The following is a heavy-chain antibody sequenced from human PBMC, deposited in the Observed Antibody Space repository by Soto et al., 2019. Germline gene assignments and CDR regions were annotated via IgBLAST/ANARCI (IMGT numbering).Heavy chain of an antibody. Sequence: EVQLLESGGGLVQPGGSLRLSCAASGFTFSSYAMSWVRQAPGKGLEWVSAISGSGGSTYYADSVKGRFTISRDNSKNRLYLQMNSLRAEDTAVYYCAKAESMITFGGVIAPYYFDYWGQGTLVTVSS. CDR1: GFTFSSYA. V-gene: IGHV3-23*01. CDR2: ISGSGGST. J-gene: IGHJ4*02. CDR3: AKAESMITFGGVIAPYYFDY. D-gene: IGHD3-16*02.